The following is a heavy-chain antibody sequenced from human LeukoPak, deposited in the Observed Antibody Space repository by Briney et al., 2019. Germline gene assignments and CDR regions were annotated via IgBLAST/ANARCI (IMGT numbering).Heavy chain of an antibody. D-gene: IGHD6-13*01. J-gene: IGHJ4*02. Sequence: GGSLRLSCAASGFTFSSYSMNWVRQAPGKGLEWVSSISSSSSYIYYADSVKGRFTISRDNAKNSLYLQMNSLGAEDTAAYYCARGTGIAAAGTEYWGQGTLVTVSS. CDR3: ARGTGIAAAGTEY. CDR1: GFTFSSYS. V-gene: IGHV3-21*01. CDR2: ISSSSSYI.